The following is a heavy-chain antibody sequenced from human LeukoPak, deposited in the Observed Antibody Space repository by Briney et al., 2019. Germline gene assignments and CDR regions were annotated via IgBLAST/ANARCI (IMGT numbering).Heavy chain of an antibody. CDR3: TSWGDTTAEYFQR. J-gene: IGHJ1*01. V-gene: IGHV3-7*01. CDR2: INPDGRDT. Sequence: GGSLRLSCVVSGFTFNRCWMNWVRQAPGKGLEWVAHINPDGRDTYYVDSVKGRFTISRDNAQHSMYLQMNSLRVEDTAVYYCTSWGDTTAEYFQRWGQGTLVTVSS. CDR1: GFTFNRCW. D-gene: IGHD2-21*02.